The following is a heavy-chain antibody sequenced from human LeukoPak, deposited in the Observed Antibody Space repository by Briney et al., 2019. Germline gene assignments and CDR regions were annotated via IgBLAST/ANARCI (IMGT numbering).Heavy chain of an antibody. CDR3: ARTDGKQLPPRF. CDR1: GFTFSSYA. V-gene: IGHV4-59*01. Sequence: GSLRLSCAASGFTFSSYAMSWIRQPPGKGLEWIGYIYYSGSTNYNPSLKSRVTISVDTSKNQFSLKLSSVTAADTAVYYCARTDGKQLPPRFWGQGTLVTVSS. J-gene: IGHJ4*02. D-gene: IGHD5-18*01. CDR2: IYYSGST.